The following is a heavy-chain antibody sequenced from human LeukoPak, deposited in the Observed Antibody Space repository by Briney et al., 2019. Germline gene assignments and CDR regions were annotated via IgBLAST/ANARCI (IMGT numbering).Heavy chain of an antibody. J-gene: IGHJ4*02. CDR2: IGYDGSNK. CDR3: AEEIWPTVTTPGWTYFDY. V-gene: IGHV3-30*02. D-gene: IGHD4-17*01. CDR1: GFIFSSYG. Sequence: GGSLRLSCAASGFIFSSYGMHWVRQAPGKGLEWVAFIGYDGSNKYYADSVKGRFTISRDNSKNTLYLQMNSLRAEDTAVYYCAEEIWPTVTTPGWTYFDYWGQGALVTVSS.